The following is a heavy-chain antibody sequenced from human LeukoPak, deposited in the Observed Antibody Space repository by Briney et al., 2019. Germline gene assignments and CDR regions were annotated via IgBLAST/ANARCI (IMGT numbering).Heavy chain of an antibody. J-gene: IGHJ6*03. CDR1: GFTFSSYW. Sequence: PGGSLRLSCAASGFTFSSYWMSWVRQAPGKGLEWVANIKQDGSEKYYVDSVKGRFTISRDNAKNSLYLQMNSLRAEDTAVYYCARVEVAPYDFWSGYACMDVWGKGTTVTVSS. D-gene: IGHD3-3*01. CDR3: ARVEVAPYDFWSGYACMDV. V-gene: IGHV3-7*01. CDR2: IKQDGSEK.